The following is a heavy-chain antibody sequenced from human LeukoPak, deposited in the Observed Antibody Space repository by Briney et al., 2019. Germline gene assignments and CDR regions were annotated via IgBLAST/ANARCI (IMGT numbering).Heavy chain of an antibody. CDR3: AKDEGYSGSYYDFDY. D-gene: IGHD1-26*01. CDR2: ISGSGGST. CDR1: GFTFSSYA. V-gene: IGHV3-23*01. J-gene: IGHJ4*02. Sequence: GGSLRLSCAAYGFTFSSYAMSWVRQAPGKGLEWVSAISGSGGSTYYADSVKGRFTISRDNSKNTLYLQMNSLRAEDTAVYYCAKDEGYSGSYYDFDYWGQGTLVTVSS.